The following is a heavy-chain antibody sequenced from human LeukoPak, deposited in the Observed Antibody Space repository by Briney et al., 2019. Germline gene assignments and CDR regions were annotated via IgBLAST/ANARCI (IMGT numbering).Heavy chain of an antibody. CDR2: ISSSGNT. D-gene: IGHD6-13*01. CDR1: GFTFSGSA. CDR3: VKGRISEDGLDF. Sequence: GGSLRLSCAASGFTFSGSAMTWVRQTPGKGLDWVSSISSSGNTYYADSVKGRFTISRDNSKSMLYLQMNSLRAEDTAVYYCVKGRISEDGLDFWGQGTLVTVSS. V-gene: IGHV3-23*01. J-gene: IGHJ4*02.